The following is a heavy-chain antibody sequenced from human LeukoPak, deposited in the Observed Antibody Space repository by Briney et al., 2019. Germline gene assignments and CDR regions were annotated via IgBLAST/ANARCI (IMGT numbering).Heavy chain of an antibody. Sequence: SQTLSLTCAISGDXVSSNSAAWNWIRQFPSRGLEWLGRTYYRSKWYNEYAASVKSRMTIKPDTSKNQFSLQLNSLTPEDTAVYYCAREPDYSGCDCWGQGTLVTASS. J-gene: IGHJ4*02. CDR1: GDXVSSNSAA. V-gene: IGHV6-1*01. CDR3: AREPDYSGCDC. D-gene: IGHD6-19*01. CDR2: TYYRSKWYN.